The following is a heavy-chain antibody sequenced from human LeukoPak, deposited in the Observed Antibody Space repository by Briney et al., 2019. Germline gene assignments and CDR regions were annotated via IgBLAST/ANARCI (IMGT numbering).Heavy chain of an antibody. CDR1: GITVSRYW. CDR2: INVEGNYI. CDR3: ARDLTGPYDH. J-gene: IGHJ4*02. Sequence: QPGKSLRLSCAASGITVSRYWMHWVRQAPGKGLVWVARINVEGNYIDYAESVKGRFTISRDSAKNTLYLQMNSVRAEDTAVYSCARDLTGPYDHWGQGTLVTVSS. D-gene: IGHD3-22*01. V-gene: IGHV3-74*01.